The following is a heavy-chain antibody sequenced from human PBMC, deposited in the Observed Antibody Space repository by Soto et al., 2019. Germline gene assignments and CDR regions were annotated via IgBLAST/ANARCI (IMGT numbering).Heavy chain of an antibody. Sequence: SVKVSFKASGGTFSSYAISWLRQAPGQGLEWMGGIIPIFGTANYAQKFQGRVTITADESTSTAYMELSSLRSEDTAVYYCARGRIAAAGTFDYWGQGTLVTVSS. J-gene: IGHJ4*02. CDR1: GGTFSSYA. CDR3: ARGRIAAAGTFDY. V-gene: IGHV1-69*13. D-gene: IGHD6-13*01. CDR2: IIPIFGTA.